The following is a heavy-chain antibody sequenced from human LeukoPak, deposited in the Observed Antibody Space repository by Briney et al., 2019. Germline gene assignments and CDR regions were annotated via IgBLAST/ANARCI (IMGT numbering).Heavy chain of an antibody. D-gene: IGHD1-14*01. CDR3: ARGQTPCPRTCLDY. CDR2: INQDGGEE. V-gene: IGHV3-7*04. CDR1: GFTFSSYW. J-gene: IGHJ4*02. Sequence: GESLRLSCVGSGFTFSSYWTTWVRQAPGKGLEWVANINQDGGEENYVDSVRGRFTISRDNARNSLFLRMNSLRAEDTAVYYCARGQTPCPRTCLDYWGQGTLVTVSS.